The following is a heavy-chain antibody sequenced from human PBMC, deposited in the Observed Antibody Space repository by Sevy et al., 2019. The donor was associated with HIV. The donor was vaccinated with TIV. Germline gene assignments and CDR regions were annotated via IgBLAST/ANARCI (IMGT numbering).Heavy chain of an antibody. CDR1: GYTFTGYY. Sequence: ASVKVSCKASGYTFTGYYIYWVRQAPGQGLEWMGWIGVYNGNANSAQKLQGRVTMTTDTSTSTAYIGLTSLRSDDTAVYYCARVPTYYYGSRTYFDYWGQGTLVTVSS. J-gene: IGHJ4*02. D-gene: IGHD3-10*01. V-gene: IGHV1-18*04. CDR3: ARVPTYYYGSRTYFDY. CDR2: IGVYNGNA.